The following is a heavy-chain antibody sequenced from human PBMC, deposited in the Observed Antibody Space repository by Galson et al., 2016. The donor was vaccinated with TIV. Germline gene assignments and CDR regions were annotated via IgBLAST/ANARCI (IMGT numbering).Heavy chain of an antibody. CDR3: ARDLRGGTSWTDHYYYYGMDV. CDR1: GFTFNIYG. CDR2: IWYDGGNK. J-gene: IGHJ6*02. V-gene: IGHV3-33*01. Sequence: SLRLSCAASGFTFNIYGMNWVRQAPGKGLEWVAVIWYDGGNKYYADSVEGRFTISRDNSKNTLYLQMNSLRAEDTAVYFCARDLRGGTSWTDHYYYYGMDVWGQGTTVTVSS. D-gene: IGHD6-13*01.